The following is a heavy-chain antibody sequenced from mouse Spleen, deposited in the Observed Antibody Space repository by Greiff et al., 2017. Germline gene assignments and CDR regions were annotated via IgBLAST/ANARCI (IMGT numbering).Heavy chain of an antibody. CDR3: ARQDGKSPFAY. J-gene: IGHJ3*01. Sequence: EVKLVESGGGLVKPGGSLKLSCAASGFTFSSYAMSWVRQTPEKRLEWVATISSGGSYTYYPDSVKGRFTISRDNAKNTLYLQMSSLRSEDTAMYYCARQDGKSPFAYWGQGTLVTVSA. CDR1: GFTFSSYA. V-gene: IGHV5-9-3*01. D-gene: IGHD2-1*01. CDR2: ISSGGSYT.